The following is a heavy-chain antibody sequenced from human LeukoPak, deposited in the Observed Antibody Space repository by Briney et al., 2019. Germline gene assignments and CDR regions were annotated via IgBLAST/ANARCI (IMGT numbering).Heavy chain of an antibody. CDR3: ASGSTMVQGVIFAY. CDR1: GFTVFSNY. J-gene: IGHJ4*02. V-gene: IGHV3-53*01. Sequence: PGGSLRLSCAASGFTVFSNYMSWVRQAPGKGLEWVSVLYSGGRTFYAGSVRGRFTISRDKSKNTVYLQMNSLRVEDTAVYYCASGSTMVQGVIFAYWGQGTLVTVAS. CDR2: LYSGGRT. D-gene: IGHD3-10*01.